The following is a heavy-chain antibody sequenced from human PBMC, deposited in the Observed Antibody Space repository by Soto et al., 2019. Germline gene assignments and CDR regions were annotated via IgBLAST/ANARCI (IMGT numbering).Heavy chain of an antibody. J-gene: IGHJ5*01. V-gene: IGHV4-59*08. CDR1: GGSISNYY. CDR2: IYNSGST. Sequence: SETLSLTCTVSGGSISNYYWNWIRQPPGKRLEWIGHIYNSGSTDYNPSLKSRVTISVDTSKNQFSLELRSVTAADTAVYYCAKEGSGSYFNWFDSWGQGKLVTVSS. CDR3: AKEGSGSYFNWFDS. D-gene: IGHD3-10*01.